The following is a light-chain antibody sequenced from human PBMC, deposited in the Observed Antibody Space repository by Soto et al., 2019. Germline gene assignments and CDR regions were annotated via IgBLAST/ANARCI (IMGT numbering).Light chain of an antibody. Sequence: QSVLTQPASVSGSPGQSITISCTGTSSDVGLYDYVSSYQQHPGKAPQLMIYAVSNRPSGVSNRFSASKSGNTDSLFISGLQAEDEADYYCSSYTSDSSYVFGSGTKVTVL. CDR1: SSDVGLYDY. V-gene: IGLV2-14*01. CDR3: SSYTSDSSYV. CDR2: AVS. J-gene: IGLJ1*01.